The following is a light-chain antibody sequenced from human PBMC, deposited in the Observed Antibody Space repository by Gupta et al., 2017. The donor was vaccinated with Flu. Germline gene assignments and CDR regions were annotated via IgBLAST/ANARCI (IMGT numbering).Light chain of an antibody. V-gene: IGKV1-39*01. J-gene: IGKJ1*01. Sequence: DIQMTQSPSSLSASVGDRVTITCRASQRINNFLNWYQQKAGKAPKLLIYAASTLQSGVPSRFSGSGFGTDFALTISSLQPEDLATYYCQQSYDSPRTFGQGTKVEI. CDR2: AAS. CDR3: QQSYDSPRT. CDR1: QRINNF.